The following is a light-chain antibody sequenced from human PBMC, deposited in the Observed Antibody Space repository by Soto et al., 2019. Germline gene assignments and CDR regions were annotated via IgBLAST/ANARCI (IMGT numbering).Light chain of an antibody. CDR3: QHYKSYPWT. J-gene: IGKJ1*01. CDR1: QSIDSW. Sequence: DIQMTQSPSTMSASVGDRVTITCRASQSIDSWLAWYQQKPGKAPKFLMYKASNLESGVPSRFSGSGCETEFTLTISSLQPDDFAIYYCQHYKSYPWTFGQGTKVELK. CDR2: KAS. V-gene: IGKV1-5*03.